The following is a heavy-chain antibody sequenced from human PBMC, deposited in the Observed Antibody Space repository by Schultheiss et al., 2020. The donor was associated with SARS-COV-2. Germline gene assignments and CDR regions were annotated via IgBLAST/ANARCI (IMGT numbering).Heavy chain of an antibody. J-gene: IGHJ3*02. Sequence: SQTLSLTCTVSYGSISGYYWSWIRQPPGKGLEWIGYIYYSGSTNYNPSLKSRVTISVDTSKNQFSLKLSSVTAADTAVYYCAREDEAAATGAFDIWGQGTMVTVSS. V-gene: IGHV4-59*01. CDR1: YGSISGYY. CDR3: AREDEAAATGAFDI. CDR2: IYYSGST. D-gene: IGHD6-13*01.